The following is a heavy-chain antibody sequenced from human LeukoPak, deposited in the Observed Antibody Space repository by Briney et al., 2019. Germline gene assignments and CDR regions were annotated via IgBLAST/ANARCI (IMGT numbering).Heavy chain of an antibody. CDR2: IYPRDGST. CDR1: GYTFTNNY. CDR3: ARDREGFDY. V-gene: IGHV1-46*01. Sequence: ASVKVSCKASGYTFTNNYLHWVRQAPGQGLEWMGMIYPRDGSTSYAQNFQGRVTVTRDTSTTTVHMELRGLRSEDTAVYYCARDREGFDYWGQGTVVTVSP. J-gene: IGHJ4*02.